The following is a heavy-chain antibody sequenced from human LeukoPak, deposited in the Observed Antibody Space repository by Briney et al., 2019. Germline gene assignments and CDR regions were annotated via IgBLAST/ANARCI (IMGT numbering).Heavy chain of an antibody. CDR1: GGSISSYY. Sequence: SETLSLTCTVSGGSISSYYWSRIRQPPGKGLEWIGYIYYSGSTNYNPSLKSRVTISVDTSKNQFSLKLSSVTAADTAVYYCARTTNTAMVDFDYWGQGTLVTVSS. J-gene: IGHJ4*02. V-gene: IGHV4-59*08. CDR2: IYYSGST. D-gene: IGHD5-18*01. CDR3: ARTTNTAMVDFDY.